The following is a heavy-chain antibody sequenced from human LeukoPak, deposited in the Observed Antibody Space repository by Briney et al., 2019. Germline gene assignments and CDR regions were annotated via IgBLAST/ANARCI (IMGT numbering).Heavy chain of an antibody. CDR3: AKDRDYVWGSYRHSDAFDI. D-gene: IGHD3-16*02. CDR1: GFTFSSYA. Sequence: GGFLRLSCAASGFTFSSYAMSWVRQAPGKGLEWVSASSGSGGSTYYADSVKGRFTISRDNSKNTLYLQMNSLRAEDTAVYYCAKDRDYVWGSYRHSDAFDIWGQGTMVTVSS. J-gene: IGHJ3*02. CDR2: SSGSGGST. V-gene: IGHV3-23*01.